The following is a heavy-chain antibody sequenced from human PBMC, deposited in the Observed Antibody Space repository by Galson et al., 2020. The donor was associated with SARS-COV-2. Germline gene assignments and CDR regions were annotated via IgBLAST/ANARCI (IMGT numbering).Heavy chain of an antibody. V-gene: IGHV3-7*01. Sequence: GESLKISCAASGFTFSSYWMSWVRQAPGKGLEWVANIKQDGSETYYVDSVKGRFTISRDNAKNSLYLQMNSLRAEDTAVYYCARESSTGTASYYYYGIDVWGQGTTVTVSS. CDR1: GFTFSSYW. D-gene: IGHD1-7*01. CDR2: IKQDGSET. CDR3: ARESSTGTASYYYYGIDV. J-gene: IGHJ6*02.